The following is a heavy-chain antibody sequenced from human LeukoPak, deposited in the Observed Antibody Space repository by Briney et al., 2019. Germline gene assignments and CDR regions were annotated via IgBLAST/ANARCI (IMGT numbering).Heavy chain of an antibody. J-gene: IGHJ6*03. CDR2: IIPIFGTA. CDR1: GGTFSSYA. CDR3: ARGNVSPAYYYYYMDV. D-gene: IGHD1-1*01. V-gene: IGHV1-69*05. Sequence: SVKVSCNASGGTFSSYAISWVRQAPGQGLEWMGGIIPIFGTANYAQKFQGRVTITTDESTSTAYMELSSLRSEDTAVYYCARGNVSPAYYYYYMDVWGKGTTVTVSS.